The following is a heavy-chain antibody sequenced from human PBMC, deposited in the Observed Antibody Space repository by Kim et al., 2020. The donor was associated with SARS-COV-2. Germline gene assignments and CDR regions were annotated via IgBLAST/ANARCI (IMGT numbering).Heavy chain of an antibody. CDR3: GSLDTAMFHAFDI. V-gene: IGHV3-53*01. J-gene: IGHJ3*02. Sequence: YSADPMKDGFTISGDNAKNTLYLRMNSLRAEDTAVYYCGSLDTAMFHAFDIWGQGTMVTVSS. D-gene: IGHD5-18*01.